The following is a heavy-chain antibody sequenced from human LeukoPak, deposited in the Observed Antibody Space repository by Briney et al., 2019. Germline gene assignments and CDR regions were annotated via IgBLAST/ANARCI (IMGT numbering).Heavy chain of an antibody. V-gene: IGHV3-15*07. CDR3: TTGFVQTLAFDY. CDR2: IKSKTDGGTT. D-gene: IGHD6-6*01. CDR1: GFTFSNAW. J-gene: IGHJ4*02. Sequence: PGGSLRLSCAASGFTFSNAWMNWVRQAPGKGLEWVGRIKSKTDGGTTDYATPVKGRFTISRDDSKNTLYLQMNSLKTEDTAVYYCTTGFVQTLAFDYWGQGTLVTVSS.